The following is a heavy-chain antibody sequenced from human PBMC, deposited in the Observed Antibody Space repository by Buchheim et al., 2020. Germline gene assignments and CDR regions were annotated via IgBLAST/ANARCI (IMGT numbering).Heavy chain of an antibody. Sequence: EVQLVESGGGLVQPGGSLRLSCAASGFSFSTKWMSWVRQAPGRGLEWVANIAPDGTEKYYVDSVKGRFTISRDNTEDSLYLQMSGLRFEDTAVYYCARDESWGQGTL. V-gene: IGHV3-7*01. CDR3: ARDES. J-gene: IGHJ4*02. CDR2: IAPDGTEK. CDR1: GFSFSTKW.